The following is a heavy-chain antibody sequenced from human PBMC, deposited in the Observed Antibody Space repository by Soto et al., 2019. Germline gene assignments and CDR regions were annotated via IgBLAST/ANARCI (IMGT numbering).Heavy chain of an antibody. CDR2: IYPGDSDT. V-gene: IGHV5-51*01. CDR1: GYSFTSYW. J-gene: IGHJ6*02. Sequence: GESQKISCKGSGYSFTSYWSGWVRQMPGKGLEWMGIIYPGDSDTRYSPSFQGQVTISADKSISTAYLQWSSLKASDTAMYYCARNGGATNYYYGMDVWGQGTTVTVSS. CDR3: ARNGGATNYYYGMDV. D-gene: IGHD1-26*01.